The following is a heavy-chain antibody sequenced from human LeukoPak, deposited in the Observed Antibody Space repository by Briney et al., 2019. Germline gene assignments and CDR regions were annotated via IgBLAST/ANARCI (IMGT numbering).Heavy chain of an antibody. Sequence: GGSLRLSCAASGFTFSSYGMHWVRQAPGKGLEWVAVIWYDGSNKYYADSVKGRFTISRDNSENTLYLQMNSLRAEDTAVYYCAKGRSSGADYYYYMDVWGKGTTVTVSS. D-gene: IGHD6-6*01. CDR2: IWYDGSNK. CDR1: GFTFSSYG. V-gene: IGHV3-33*06. CDR3: AKGRSSGADYYYYMDV. J-gene: IGHJ6*03.